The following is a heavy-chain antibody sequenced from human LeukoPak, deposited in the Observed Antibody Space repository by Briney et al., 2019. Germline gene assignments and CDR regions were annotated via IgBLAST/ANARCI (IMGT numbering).Heavy chain of an antibody. CDR2: IRYDGSNK. V-gene: IGHV3-30*02. Sequence: GGSLRLSCAASGFTFSSYGMHWVRQAPGKGLEWVAFIRYDGSNKYYADSVKGRITISRDNSKNTLYLQMNSLRAEDTAVYYCAKELPVDIVAEDAFDIWGQGTMVTVSS. D-gene: IGHD5-12*01. J-gene: IGHJ3*02. CDR3: AKELPVDIVAEDAFDI. CDR1: GFTFSSYG.